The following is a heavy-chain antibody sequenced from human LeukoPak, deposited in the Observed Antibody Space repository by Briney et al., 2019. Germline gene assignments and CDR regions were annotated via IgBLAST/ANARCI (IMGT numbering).Heavy chain of an antibody. D-gene: IGHD2-15*01. CDR1: GFTFSSYW. J-gene: IGHJ4*02. Sequence: GGSLRLSCAASGFTFSSYWMSWVRQAPGKGLEWVANIKKDGSDKYYVDSVKGRFTIPRDNAKNSLYLQMNSLRAEDTAVYYCARSLGYCSAGSCFPFDYWGQGTLVTVSS. CDR3: ARSLGYCSAGSCFPFDY. CDR2: IKKDGSDK. V-gene: IGHV3-7*05.